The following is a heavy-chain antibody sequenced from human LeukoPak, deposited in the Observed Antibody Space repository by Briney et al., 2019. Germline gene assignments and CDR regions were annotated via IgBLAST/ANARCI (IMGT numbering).Heavy chain of an antibody. CDR1: GYSFTSYW. D-gene: IGHD1-26*01. J-gene: IGHJ4*02. V-gene: IGHV5-51*01. CDR3: AITGSSSGDRVDY. CDR2: IYPGDSDT. Sequence: GESLKISCKGSGYSFTSYWIAWVRQMPGEGLEWMAIIYPGDSDTRYSSSFQGQVTISADKSISTAYLQWSSLKASDTAMYYCAITGSSSGDRVDYWGQGTLVTVSS.